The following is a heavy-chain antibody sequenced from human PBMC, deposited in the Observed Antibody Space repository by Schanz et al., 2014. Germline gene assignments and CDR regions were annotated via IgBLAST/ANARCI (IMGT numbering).Heavy chain of an antibody. V-gene: IGHV3-11*01. CDR2: ISRDGTTS. CDR1: GFIFNDYY. J-gene: IGHJ6*02. CDR3: AILTGLSHSYNGLDV. Sequence: VQLVESGGGLVQSGGSLRLSCAASGFIFNDYYMNWIRQAPGKGLEWLSYISRDGTTSYYADSVKGRFTISRDNAKNSLYLEMTSLRGEDTAVYYCAILTGLSHSYNGLDVWGQGTTVTVS. D-gene: IGHD3-16*01.